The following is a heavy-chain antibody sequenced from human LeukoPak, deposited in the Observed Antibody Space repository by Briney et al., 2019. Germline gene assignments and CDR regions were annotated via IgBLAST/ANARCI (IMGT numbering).Heavy chain of an antibody. D-gene: IGHD5-18*01. CDR3: ARARSGYSYILNY. Sequence: GGSLRLSCAASGFVVSSNYMSWVRQAPGKGLEWVSVIYSDGSTYYADSVKGRFTISRDNSKNTLYLQMNSLRAEDTAMYYCARARSGYSYILNYWGQGALVTVSS. V-gene: IGHV3-53*01. CDR2: IYSDGST. J-gene: IGHJ4*02. CDR1: GFVVSSNY.